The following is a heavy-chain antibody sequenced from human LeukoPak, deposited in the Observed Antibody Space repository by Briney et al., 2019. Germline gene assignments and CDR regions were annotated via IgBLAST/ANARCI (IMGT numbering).Heavy chain of an antibody. CDR1: GFTFSAYW. CDR2: IKPDGSEK. CDR3: AKDIGWELGDSAFDI. Sequence: GGSLRLSCAASGFTFSAYWMSWVRQAPGKGLEWVANIKPDGSEKYYVDSVKGRFTISRDNAKNSLYLQMNSLRAEDMALYYCAKDIGWELGDSAFDIWGQGTMVTVSS. V-gene: IGHV3-7*03. D-gene: IGHD1-26*01. J-gene: IGHJ3*02.